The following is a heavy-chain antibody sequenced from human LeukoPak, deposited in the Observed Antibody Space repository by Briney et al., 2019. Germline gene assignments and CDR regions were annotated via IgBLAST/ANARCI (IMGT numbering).Heavy chain of an antibody. V-gene: IGHV1-2*02. J-gene: IGHJ3*02. CDR2: INPNSGGT. Sequence: ASVKVSCKASGYTFTGYYMHWVRQAPGQGLEWMGWINPNSGGTNYAQKFQGRVTMTRDTSISTAYMELSRLRSDDTAVYYCASDGGLSQLEYCSNTNCYMGAFDIWGQGTMVTVSS. CDR1: GYTFTGYY. CDR3: ASDGGLSQLEYCSNTNCYMGAFDI. D-gene: IGHD2-2*02.